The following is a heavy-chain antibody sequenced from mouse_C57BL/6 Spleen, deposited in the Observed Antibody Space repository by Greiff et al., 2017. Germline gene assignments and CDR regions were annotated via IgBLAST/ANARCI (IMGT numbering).Heavy chain of an antibody. D-gene: IGHD1-1*01. CDR2: FYTGSGSI. V-gene: IGHV1-62-2*01. Sequence: QVQLQQSGAELVKPGASVKLSCTASGFTFTEYTIHWVQQRSGQGLEWIGWFYTGSGSIKYYEKFKDKAILTADKSSSTVYMVISILTSEDSTVYFCARHNYGSSPFAYWGQGTMVTVSA. CDR3: ARHNYGSSPFAY. J-gene: IGHJ3*01. CDR1: GFTFTEYT.